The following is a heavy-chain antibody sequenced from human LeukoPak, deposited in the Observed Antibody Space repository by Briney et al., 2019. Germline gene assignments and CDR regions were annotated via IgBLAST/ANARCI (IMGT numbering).Heavy chain of an antibody. CDR2: IKQDGSEK. CDR3: ARDPRLKYCTNGVRYNDY. J-gene: IGHJ4*02. V-gene: IGHV3-7*01. Sequence: GGSLRLSCAASGFTFSSYWMSWVRQAPGKGLEWVANIKQDGSEKYYVDSVKGRFTISRDNAKNSLYLQMNSLRAEDTAVYYCARDPRLKYCTNGVRYNDYWGQGTLVTVSS. D-gene: IGHD2-8*01. CDR1: GFTFSSYW.